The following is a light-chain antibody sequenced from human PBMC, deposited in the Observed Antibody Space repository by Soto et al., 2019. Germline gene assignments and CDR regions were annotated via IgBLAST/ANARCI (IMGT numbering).Light chain of an antibody. V-gene: IGKV3-20*01. Sequence: EIVLTQSPGTLSLSPLEIATLSFMASQTVTRNYLAWHQQKPGQTPRLLVYGASSRATGIPDRFSGSGSGTDFTLTISRLEPEDFAVYYCQQHGSSPITFGQGTKVDI. CDR2: GAS. CDR3: QQHGSSPIT. CDR1: QTVTRNY. J-gene: IGKJ1*01.